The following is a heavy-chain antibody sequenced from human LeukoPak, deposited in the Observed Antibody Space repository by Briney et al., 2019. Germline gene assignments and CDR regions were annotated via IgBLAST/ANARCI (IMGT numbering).Heavy chain of an antibody. CDR1: GYTFTGYY. D-gene: IGHD6-13*01. Sequence: ASVKVSCKASGYTFTGYYMHWARQAPGQGLEWKGWINPNSGGTNYAQKFQGWVTMTRDTSISTAYMELSRLRSDDTAVYYCARDGSSSWPTDFQHWGQGTLVTVSS. J-gene: IGHJ1*01. V-gene: IGHV1-2*04. CDR3: ARDGSSSWPTDFQH. CDR2: INPNSGGT.